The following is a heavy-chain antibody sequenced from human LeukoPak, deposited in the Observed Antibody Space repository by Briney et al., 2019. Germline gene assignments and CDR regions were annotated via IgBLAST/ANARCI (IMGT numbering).Heavy chain of an antibody. J-gene: IGHJ4*02. V-gene: IGHV4-59*08. CDR3: ARQAGTVTAPFDY. CDR2: ISYSGST. CDR1: GDSLSNYY. D-gene: IGHD2-21*02. Sequence: SETLSLTCTVSGDSLSNYYWTWIRQPPGKELEWIGSISYSGSTNYNPSLKSRVTMSVDTSKNQFSLKLSSVTAADTAVYYCARQAGTVTAPFDYWGQGTLVTVSS.